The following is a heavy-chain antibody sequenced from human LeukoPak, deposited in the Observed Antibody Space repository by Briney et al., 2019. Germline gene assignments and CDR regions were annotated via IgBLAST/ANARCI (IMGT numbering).Heavy chain of an antibody. Sequence: PSETLSLTCTVSGASISTYYWSWIRQPPGKGLEWLGYINYDGRTRYNPSLKSRISLSLDTSKNHFSLKVSSVTAADTAMYYCARTTGDGSTDYWGQGTLVTVSS. D-gene: IGHD3-10*01. CDR1: GASISTYY. CDR3: ARTTGDGSTDY. J-gene: IGHJ4*02. CDR2: INYDGRT. V-gene: IGHV4-59*01.